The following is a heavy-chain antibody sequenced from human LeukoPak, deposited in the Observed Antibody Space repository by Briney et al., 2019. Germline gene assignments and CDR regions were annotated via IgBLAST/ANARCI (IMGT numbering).Heavy chain of an antibody. CDR3: SREGWEELGHYFDY. D-gene: IGHD1-26*01. Sequence: GGSLRLSCAASGFTFSSYWMSWVRQAPGKGLEWVANIKQDGSEKYYVDSVKGRFIISRDISQNTVYLEMNSLRAEDAAVYYCSREGWEELGHYFDYWGQGTVVTVSS. CDR2: IKQDGSEK. V-gene: IGHV3-7*03. J-gene: IGHJ4*02. CDR1: GFTFSSYW.